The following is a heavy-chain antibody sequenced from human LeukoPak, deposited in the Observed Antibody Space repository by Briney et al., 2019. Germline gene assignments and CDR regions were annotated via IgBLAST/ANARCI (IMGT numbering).Heavy chain of an antibody. Sequence: GGSLRLSCTPSGFTFGDYPMSWFRQAPGKGLEWVGFIRSKAYGGTTEYAASVKGRFTISRDDSKSIAYLHMNSLKTEDTAVYYCTDDDFDMWGQETMVTVSS. CDR3: TDDDFDM. V-gene: IGHV3-49*03. J-gene: IGHJ3*02. CDR2: IRSKAYGGTT. CDR1: GFTFGDYP.